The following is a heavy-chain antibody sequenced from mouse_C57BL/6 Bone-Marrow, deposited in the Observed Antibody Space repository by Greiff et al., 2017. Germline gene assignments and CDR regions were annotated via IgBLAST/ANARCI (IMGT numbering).Heavy chain of an antibody. V-gene: IGHV3-6*01. CDR1: GYSITSGYY. J-gene: IGHJ2*01. Sequence: DVHLVESGPGLVKPSQSLSLTCSVTGYSITSGYYWNWIRQFPGNKLEWMGYISYDGNNNYNPSLKNRISITRDTSKNQFFLKLNSVTTEDTATYYCARNYDGYSYYFDYWGQGTTLTVSS. CDR3: ARNYDGYSYYFDY. D-gene: IGHD2-3*01. CDR2: ISYDGNN.